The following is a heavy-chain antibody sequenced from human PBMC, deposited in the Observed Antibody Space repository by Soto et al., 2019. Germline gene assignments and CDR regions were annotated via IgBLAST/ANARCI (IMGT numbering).Heavy chain of an antibody. D-gene: IGHD1-26*01. J-gene: IGHJ4*02. V-gene: IGHV4-59*08. CDR1: GGSISSYY. Sequence: QVQLQESGPGLVKPSETLSLTCTVSGGSISSYYWSWIRQPPGKGLEWIGYIYYSGSTNYNPSLKSRVTFSVDTSKNQFSLKLSSVTAADTAVYYCARRWGRTVDYWGQGTLVTVSS. CDR3: ARRWGRTVDY. CDR2: IYYSGST.